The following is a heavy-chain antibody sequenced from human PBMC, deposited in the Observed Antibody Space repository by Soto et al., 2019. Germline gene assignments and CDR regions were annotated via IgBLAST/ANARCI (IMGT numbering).Heavy chain of an antibody. CDR3: AIRRRGGYCNY. D-gene: IGHD2-15*01. CDR2: INHSGST. J-gene: IGHJ4*02. Sequence: SETLPLTCAVYGGSFSGYYWSWIRQPPGKGLEWIGEINHSGSTNYNPSLKSRVTISVDTSKNQFSLKLSSVSAADTAVYYCAIRRRGGYCNYSGQGTLVTVSS. CDR1: GGSFSGYY. V-gene: IGHV4-34*01.